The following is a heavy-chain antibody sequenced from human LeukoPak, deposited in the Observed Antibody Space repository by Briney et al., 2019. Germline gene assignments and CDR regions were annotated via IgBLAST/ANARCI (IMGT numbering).Heavy chain of an antibody. V-gene: IGHV1-18*01. J-gene: IGHJ4*02. CDR1: GYTFTSYG. Sequence: ASVKVSCKASGYTFTSYGISWVRQAPGQGLEWMGWISAYNGNTNYAQKLQGRVTMTTDTSTSTAYMELRSLRSDDTAVYYCARDRYYYDSSGYRYFDYWGQGTLVTVSS. CDR2: ISAYNGNT. CDR3: ARDRYYYDSSGYRYFDY. D-gene: IGHD3-22*01.